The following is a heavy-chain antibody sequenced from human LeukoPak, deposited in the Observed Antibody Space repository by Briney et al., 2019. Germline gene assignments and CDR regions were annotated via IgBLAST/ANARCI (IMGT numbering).Heavy chain of an antibody. J-gene: IGHJ4*02. V-gene: IGHV3-23*01. CDR2: ISGSGGST. D-gene: IGHD3-16*01. CDR1: GFTFSSYA. CDR3: ARGSFGGAVLH. Sequence: AGGSLRLSCAASGFTFSSYAMSWVRQAPGKGLEWVSAISGSGGSTYYADSVKGRFTISRENAKNSLYLQMNSPRAGDAAVYYCARGSFGGAVLHWGQGTLVTVSS.